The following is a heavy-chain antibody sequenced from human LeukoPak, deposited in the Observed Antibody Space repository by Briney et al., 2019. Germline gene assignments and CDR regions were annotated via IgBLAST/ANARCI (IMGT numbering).Heavy chain of an antibody. CDR3: ARPEVQQLVLCFDY. Sequence: SQTLSLTCTVSGGSISSGSYYWSWIRQPAGKGLEWIGRIYTSGSTNYNPSLKSRVTISVDTSKNQFSLKLSSVTAADTAVYYCARPEVQQLVLCFDYWGQGTLVTVSS. V-gene: IGHV4-61*02. J-gene: IGHJ4*02. CDR2: IYTSGST. CDR1: GGSISSGSYY. D-gene: IGHD6-6*01.